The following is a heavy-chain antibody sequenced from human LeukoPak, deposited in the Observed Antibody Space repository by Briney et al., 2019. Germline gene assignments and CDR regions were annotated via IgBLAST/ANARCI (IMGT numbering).Heavy chain of an antibody. CDR2: TYYSGST. V-gene: IGHV4-59*08. CDR1: GGSISSYY. Sequence: SETLSLTCTVSGGSISSYYWSWIRQPPGKGLEWIGYTYYSGSTNYNPSLKSRVTISVDTSKNQFSLKLSSVTAADTAVYYCARLASRATDVWGQGTLVTVSS. J-gene: IGHJ4*02. CDR3: ARLASRATDV.